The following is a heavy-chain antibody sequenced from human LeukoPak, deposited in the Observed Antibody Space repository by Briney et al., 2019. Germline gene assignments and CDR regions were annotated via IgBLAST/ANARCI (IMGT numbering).Heavy chain of an antibody. J-gene: IGHJ5*02. CDR2: IYYSGST. CDR1: GGSIRSSSYY. Sequence: SETLSLTCTVSGGSIRSSSYYWGWIRQPPGKGLEWIGSIYYSGSTYYNPSLKSRVTISVDASKNQFSLKLSSVTAADAAVYYCARGFSVVVAATDWFDPWGQGTLVTVSS. CDR3: ARGFSVVVAATDWFDP. D-gene: IGHD2-15*01. V-gene: IGHV4-39*07.